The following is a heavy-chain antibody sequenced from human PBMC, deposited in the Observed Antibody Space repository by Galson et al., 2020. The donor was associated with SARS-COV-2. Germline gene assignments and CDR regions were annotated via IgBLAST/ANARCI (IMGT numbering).Heavy chain of an antibody. D-gene: IGHD3-10*01. CDR1: GYTFTSYA. Sequence: ASVKVSCKASGYTFTSYAMHWVRQDPEQRLEWMGWINAGNGNTKYSQKFQGRVTITRDTSASTAYMELSSLRSEDTAVYYCARDVWGGSGSYVYYYMDVLVKATTVTFSS. V-gene: IGHV1-3*01. J-gene: IGHJ6*03. CDR3: ARDVWGGSGSYVYYYMDV. CDR2: INAGNGNT.